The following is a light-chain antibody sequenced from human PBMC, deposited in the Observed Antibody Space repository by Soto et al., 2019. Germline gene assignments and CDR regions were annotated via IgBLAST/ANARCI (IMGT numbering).Light chain of an antibody. J-gene: IGKJ2*01. CDR3: QQLNSYPRT. CDR1: QGISSS. V-gene: IGKV1-9*01. CDR2: AAS. Sequence: DLQLTQSPSFLSASVGGRVTITCRASQGISSSLAWYQRKPGEAPKLLIYAASTLQSGVPSRFSGSGSGTEFTLTISSLQPQDFATYYCQQLNSYPRTFGQGTKLEIK.